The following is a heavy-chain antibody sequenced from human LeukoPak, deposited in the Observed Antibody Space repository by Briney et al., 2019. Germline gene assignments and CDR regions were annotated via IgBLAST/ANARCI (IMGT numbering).Heavy chain of an antibody. J-gene: IGHJ4*02. V-gene: IGHV3-23*01. D-gene: IGHD3-22*01. CDR1: GFTFSSYG. CDR3: AKERPRYYDSNVGGFDY. Sequence: GGSLRLSCAASGFTFSSYGMSWVRQAPGKGLEWVSAISGSGGSTYYADSVKGRFTISRDNSKNTLYLQMNSLRAEDTAVYYCAKERPRYYDSNVGGFDYWGQGTLVTVSS. CDR2: ISGSGGST.